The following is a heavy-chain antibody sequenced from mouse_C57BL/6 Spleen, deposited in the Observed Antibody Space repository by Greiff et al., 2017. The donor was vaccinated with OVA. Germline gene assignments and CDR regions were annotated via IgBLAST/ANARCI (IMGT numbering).Heavy chain of an antibody. CDR2: IDPSDSYN. Sequence: QVQLQQPGAELVKPGASVKLSCKASGYTFTSYWMQWVKQRPGQGLEWIGEIDPSDSYNNSNQKFKGKATLTVDTSSSTAYMQLSSLTSEDSAVYYCASGGTTWGQGTSVTVSS. D-gene: IGHD1-1*01. J-gene: IGHJ4*01. CDR1: GYTFTSYW. V-gene: IGHV1-50*01. CDR3: ASGGTT.